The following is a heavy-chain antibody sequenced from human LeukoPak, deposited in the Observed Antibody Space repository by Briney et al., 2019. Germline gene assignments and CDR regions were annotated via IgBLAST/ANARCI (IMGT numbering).Heavy chain of an antibody. V-gene: IGHV4-59*01. CDR1: GGSIRGYY. J-gene: IGHJ6*04. CDR2: IYYSGST. CDR3: ARDRQQWLPLDV. Sequence: SETLSLTCTVSGGSIRGYYWSWIRQPPGKGLEWIGYIYYSGSTNYNPSLKSRVTISVDMSKNQFSLKLSSVTAADTAVYYCARDRQQWLPLDVWGKGTTVTISS. D-gene: IGHD6-19*01.